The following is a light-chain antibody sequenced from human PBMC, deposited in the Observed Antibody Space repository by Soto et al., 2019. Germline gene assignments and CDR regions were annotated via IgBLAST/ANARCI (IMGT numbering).Light chain of an antibody. CDR2: LTS. Sequence: EIVSTQSPATLSSFPGDRVTLSCRARPYLHTRLSWYQHRPGQAPRLLIYLTSIRVTGIPARFSATRSGTDFTLTISDVQPEDFALYYFHQRQRWPQTFGQGTKVDIK. CDR1: PYLHTR. CDR3: HQRQRWPQT. J-gene: IGKJ1*01. V-gene: IGKV3-11*01.